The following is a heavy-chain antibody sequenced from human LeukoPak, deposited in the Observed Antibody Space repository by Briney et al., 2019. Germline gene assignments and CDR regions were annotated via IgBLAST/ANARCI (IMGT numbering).Heavy chain of an antibody. CDR1: GYTFTGYY. CDR2: INPDSGGT. V-gene: IGHV1-2*02. CDR3: ARSPIARVAATTPYYMDV. D-gene: IGHD6-19*01. Sequence: ASVKVSCKASGYTFTGYYMHWVRQAPGQGLEWMGWINPDSGGTKYAQKFQGRVTMTRDTSISTAYMDLSRLRSDDTAVYYCARSPIARVAATTPYYMDVWGKGTTVTISS. J-gene: IGHJ6*03.